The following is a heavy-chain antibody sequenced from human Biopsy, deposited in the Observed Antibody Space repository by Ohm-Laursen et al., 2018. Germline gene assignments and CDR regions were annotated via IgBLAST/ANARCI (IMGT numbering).Heavy chain of an antibody. CDR1: GYSISTGYY. D-gene: IGHD2/OR15-2a*01. J-gene: IGHJ6*02. Sequence: TLSLTWAVSGYSISTGYYWGWIRQPPGKGLEWIGSIFHTGTTYYNPSLKSRVTISVDTSKNQFSLRLNSVTAADTAVYYCARATNSTGWPYYYFYGMDVWGQGTTVTVSS. CDR3: ARATNSTGWPYYYFYGMDV. V-gene: IGHV4-38-2*01. CDR2: IFHTGTT.